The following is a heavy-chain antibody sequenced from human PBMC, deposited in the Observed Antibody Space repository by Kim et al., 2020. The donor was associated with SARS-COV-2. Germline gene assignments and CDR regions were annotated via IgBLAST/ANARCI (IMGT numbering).Heavy chain of an antibody. CDR1: GFTFSSYA. CDR2: ISYDGSNK. CDR3: AREGYGVTFDY. D-gene: IGHD4-17*01. J-gene: IGHJ4*02. Sequence: GGSLRLSCAASGFTFSSYAMHWVRQAPGKGLEWVAVISYDGSNKYYADSVKGRFTISRDNSKNTLYLQMNSLRAEDTAVYYCAREGYGVTFDYWGQGTLVTVSS. V-gene: IGHV3-30*04.